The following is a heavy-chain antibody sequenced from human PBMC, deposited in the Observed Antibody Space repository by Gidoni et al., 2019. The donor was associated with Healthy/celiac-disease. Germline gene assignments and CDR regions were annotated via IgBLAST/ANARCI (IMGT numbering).Heavy chain of an antibody. CDR1: GGSISSGAYY. Sequence: QVQLQESGPGLVKPSQTLSLTCTVSGGSISSGAYYWSWIRQPPGKGLEWIGYIYYSGSTYYNPSLKSRVTISVDTSKNQFSLKLSSVTAADTAVYYCASSQYYDFWSGYPEGYYFDYWGQGTLVTVSS. CDR3: ASSQYYDFWSGYPEGYYFDY. D-gene: IGHD3-3*01. V-gene: IGHV4-30-4*01. J-gene: IGHJ4*02. CDR2: IYYSGST.